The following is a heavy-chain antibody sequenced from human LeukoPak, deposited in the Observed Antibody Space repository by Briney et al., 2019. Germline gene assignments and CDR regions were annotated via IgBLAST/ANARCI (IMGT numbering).Heavy chain of an antibody. V-gene: IGHV4-39*01. CDR1: GGSISSSSYY. CDR2: IYYSGST. CDR3: ARHEDIVVVPAAARGAFDI. D-gene: IGHD2-2*01. J-gene: IGHJ3*02. Sequence: SETLSLTCTVSGGSISSSSYYWGWIRQPPGKGLEWIGSIYYSGSTYYNPSLKSRVTISVDTSKNQFSPKLSSVTAADTAVYYCARHEDIVVVPAAARGAFDIWGQGTMVTVSS.